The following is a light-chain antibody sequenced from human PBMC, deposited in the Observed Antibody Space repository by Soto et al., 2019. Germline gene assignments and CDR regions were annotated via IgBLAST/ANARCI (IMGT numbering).Light chain of an antibody. Sequence: EIVLTQSPGTLSLSPGERATLSCRASQIIRSTFLAWYQQKPGQAPRLLFHGVSNRATGIPDRFSGSGSGTDFTLIISRLEPEDFAVYYCQQYDGSPETFGQGTKVEIK. CDR1: QIIRSTF. V-gene: IGKV3-20*01. J-gene: IGKJ1*01. CDR2: GVS. CDR3: QQYDGSPET.